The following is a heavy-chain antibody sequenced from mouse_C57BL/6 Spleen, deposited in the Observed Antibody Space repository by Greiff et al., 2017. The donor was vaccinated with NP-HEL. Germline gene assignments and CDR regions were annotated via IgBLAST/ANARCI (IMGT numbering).Heavy chain of an antibody. CDR2: IYPRSGNT. Sequence: QVQLKQSGAELARPGASVKLSCKASGYTFTSYGISWVKQRTGQGLEWIGEIYPRSGNTYYNEKFKGKATLTADKSSSTAYMELRSLTSEDSAVYFCARRGYDYDGYFDVWGTGTTVTVSS. J-gene: IGHJ1*03. V-gene: IGHV1-81*01. CDR3: ARRGYDYDGYFDV. CDR1: GYTFTSYG. D-gene: IGHD2-4*01.